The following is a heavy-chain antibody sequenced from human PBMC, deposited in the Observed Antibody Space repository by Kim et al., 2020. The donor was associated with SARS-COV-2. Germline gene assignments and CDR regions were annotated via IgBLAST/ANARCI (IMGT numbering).Heavy chain of an antibody. D-gene: IGHD3-10*01. V-gene: IGHV4-39*01. J-gene: IGHJ4*02. CDR2: FSYGGST. CDR1: GGAISSTSYY. CDR3: ARRGGWGRPVDY. Sequence: SETLSLTCNVSGGAISSTSYYWVWIRQPPGKGLEWIGSFSYGGSTTFNSSLKSRVTISVDTSNNQFSLKLSSMTAADSAVYYCARRGGWGRPVDYCGQG.